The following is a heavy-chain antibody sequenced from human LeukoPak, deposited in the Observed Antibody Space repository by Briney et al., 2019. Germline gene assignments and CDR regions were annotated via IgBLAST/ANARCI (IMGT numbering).Heavy chain of an antibody. CDR2: LNSDGSTT. CDR1: EFTFSSYW. V-gene: IGHV3-74*01. Sequence: WGSLRLSCAASEFTFSSYWMHWVRQAPGKGLVWVSRLNSDGSTTSYADSVKGRFTISRDNAKNTLYLQMNSLRAEDTAVYYCATSIAVAGTGFDYWGQGTLVTVSS. CDR3: ATSIAVAGTGFDY. J-gene: IGHJ4*02. D-gene: IGHD6-19*01.